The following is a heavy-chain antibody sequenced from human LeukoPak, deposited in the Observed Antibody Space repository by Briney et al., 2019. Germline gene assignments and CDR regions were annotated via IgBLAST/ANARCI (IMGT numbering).Heavy chain of an antibody. CDR2: IIPIFGTA. CDR3: ARRQLVAPNYYYYGMDV. Sequence: GASVTVSCTASGGTFSGYAISWVRQAPGQGLEWMGGIIPIFGTANYAQKFQGRVTITADESTSTAYMELSSLRSEDTAVYYCARRQLVAPNYYYYGMDVWGQGTTVTVSS. D-gene: IGHD6-6*01. CDR1: GGTFSGYA. V-gene: IGHV1-69*01. J-gene: IGHJ6*02.